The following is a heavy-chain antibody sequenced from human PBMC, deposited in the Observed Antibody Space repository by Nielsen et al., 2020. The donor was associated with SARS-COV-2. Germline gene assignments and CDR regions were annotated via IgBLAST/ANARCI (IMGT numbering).Heavy chain of an antibody. Sequence: GGSLRLSCAASGFTFSSYAMHWVRQAPGKGLEWVAVISYDGSNKYYADSVKGRFTISRDNSKNTLYLQMNSLRAEDTAVYYCASLIAAAGAFDYWGQGTLVTVSS. J-gene: IGHJ4*02. V-gene: IGHV3-30-3*01. CDR3: ASLIAAAGAFDY. CDR2: ISYDGSNK. D-gene: IGHD6-13*01. CDR1: GFTFSSYA.